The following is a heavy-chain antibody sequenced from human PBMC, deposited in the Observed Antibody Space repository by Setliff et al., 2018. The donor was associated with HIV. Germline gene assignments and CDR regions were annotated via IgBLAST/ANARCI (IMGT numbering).Heavy chain of an antibody. J-gene: IGHJ2*01. CDR2: IYYSGST. CDR3: ARGGVGVAGSYWYFDL. CDR1: SAAISGHYSSHY. D-gene: IGHD6-19*01. Sequence: SETLSLNCTVSSAAISGHYSSHYWTWSRQSPGKGLEWIGYIYYSGSTSYNPTLNSRVTISLDTSKNQFSLRLRSVTSADTAVYYCARGGVGVAGSYWYFDLWGRGTLVTVSS. V-gene: IGHV4-61*01.